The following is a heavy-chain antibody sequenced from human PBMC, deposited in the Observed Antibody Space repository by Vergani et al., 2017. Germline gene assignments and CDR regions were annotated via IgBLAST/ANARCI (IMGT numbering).Heavy chain of an antibody. CDR1: GYNFTNFW. CDR3: ARPLSTGTTIYYFDF. Sequence: EVQLVQSGAEVKKPGESLKISCKGSGYNFTNFWIGWVRQMPGKGLDWMGIIYPADSYIRYSPSFQGQVTISADKSISTAYLQWRSLKASDTPLYYCARPLSTGTTIYYFDFWGQGTLVTVSS. J-gene: IGHJ4*02. V-gene: IGHV5-51*01. CDR2: IYPADSYI. D-gene: IGHD1-7*01.